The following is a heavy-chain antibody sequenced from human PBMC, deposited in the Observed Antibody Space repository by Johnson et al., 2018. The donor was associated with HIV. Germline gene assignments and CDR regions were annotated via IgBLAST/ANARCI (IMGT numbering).Heavy chain of an antibody. CDR2: ISGSGGST. Sequence: VQLVESGGGLVQPGGSLRLSCVASGFTFSSYAMSWVRQAPGKGLEWVSAISGSGGSTYYADSVKGRFTISRNNSKNTLYLQMNSLRAEDTAVYYCARDLRLKRAFDIWGQGTMVTVSS. D-gene: IGHD3-9*01. CDR3: ARDLRLKRAFDI. J-gene: IGHJ3*02. CDR1: GFTFSSYA. V-gene: IGHV3-23*04.